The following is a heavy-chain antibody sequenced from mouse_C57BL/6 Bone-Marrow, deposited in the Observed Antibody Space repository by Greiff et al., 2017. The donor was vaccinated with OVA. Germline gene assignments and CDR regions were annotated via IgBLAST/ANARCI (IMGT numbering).Heavy chain of an antibody. Sequence: QVQLKESGPGLVQPSQSLSITCTVSGFSLTSYGVHWVRQSPGRGLDGLGVLWSGGSTDYNAAFISRLSISKDNSKSQVFFKMNSLQADDTAIYYCARKGYYGSSLYAMDYWGQGTSVTVSS. D-gene: IGHD1-1*01. J-gene: IGHJ4*01. V-gene: IGHV2-2*01. CDR3: ARKGYYGSSLYAMDY. CDR1: GFSLTSYG. CDR2: LWSGGST.